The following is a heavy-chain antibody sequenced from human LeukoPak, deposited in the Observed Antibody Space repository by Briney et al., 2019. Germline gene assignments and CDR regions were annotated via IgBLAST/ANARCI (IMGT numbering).Heavy chain of an antibody. CDR1: GASISSASDY. D-gene: IGHD2-15*01. J-gene: IGHJ5*02. Sequence: SETLSLTCAVSGASISSASDYWGWIRQPPGKGLEWLGSIYYGGSTYDNPSLRSRVTISVDTSKNQFSLKLTSVTAADTAVYYCARIGGGSWRNPGHWFDPWGQGNLVTVPS. CDR2: IYYGGST. CDR3: ARIGGGSWRNPGHWFDP. V-gene: IGHV4-39*01.